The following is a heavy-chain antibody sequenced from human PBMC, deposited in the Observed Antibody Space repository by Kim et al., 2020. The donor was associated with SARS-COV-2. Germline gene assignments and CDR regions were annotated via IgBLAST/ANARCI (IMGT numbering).Heavy chain of an antibody. CDR2: IYRGGST. Sequence: GGSLRLSCAASGFTVSSNYMSWVRQAPGRGLEWVSVIYRGGSTYYADSVKDRCTISRENSKNTPYLQMNSLRGEDTAVYYCARSVQGYCSGCTCFSSYG. CDR1: GFTVSSNY. V-gene: IGHV3-53*01. D-gene: IGHD2-15*01. J-gene: IGHJ6*01. CDR3: ARSVQGYCSGCTCFSSYG.